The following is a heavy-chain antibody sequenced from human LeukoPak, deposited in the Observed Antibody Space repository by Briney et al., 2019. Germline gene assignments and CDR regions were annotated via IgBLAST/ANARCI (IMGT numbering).Heavy chain of an antibody. CDR2: IKGDGSST. Sequence: GGSLRLSCAASGFTFSNYWMHWVRQTPGEGLVCVSLIKGDGSSTTYADSVKGRFTISRDNAKNTVYLQMNSLRAEDTAVYYFSRSNYHAMDVWGQGTTVTVSS. V-gene: IGHV3-74*01. CDR1: GFTFSNYW. J-gene: IGHJ6*02. CDR3: SRSNYHAMDV.